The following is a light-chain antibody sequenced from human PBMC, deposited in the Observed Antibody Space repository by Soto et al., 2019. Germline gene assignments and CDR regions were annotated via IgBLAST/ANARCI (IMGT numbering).Light chain of an antibody. CDR3: QQYNNWPST. CDR2: GAS. J-gene: IGKJ1*01. CDR1: QSVSSN. V-gene: IGKV3-15*01. Sequence: EIVMTQSPATLSVSPGERATLSCRASQSVSSNLAWYQQKPGQAPRLLIYGASTRATGIPARFSGSGSGTDFTLTISSLQSEDFADYYCQQYNNWPSTFGQRTKVEIK.